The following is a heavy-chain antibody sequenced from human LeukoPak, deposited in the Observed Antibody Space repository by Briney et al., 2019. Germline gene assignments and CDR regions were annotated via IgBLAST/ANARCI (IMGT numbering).Heavy chain of an antibody. Sequence: SETLSLTCTVSGGSISSRSYYWGWIRQPPGKGLEWIGSIYYSGSTYYNPSLKSRVTISVDTSKNQFSLKLSSVTAADTAVYYCARENSSGYYSLDYWGQGTLVTVSS. J-gene: IGHJ4*02. D-gene: IGHD3-22*01. CDR1: GGSISSRSYY. CDR2: IYYSGST. V-gene: IGHV4-39*01. CDR3: ARENSSGYYSLDY.